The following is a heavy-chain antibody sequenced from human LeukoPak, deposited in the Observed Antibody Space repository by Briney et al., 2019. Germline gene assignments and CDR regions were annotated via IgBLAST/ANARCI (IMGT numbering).Heavy chain of an antibody. CDR1: GGSISSYY. D-gene: IGHD5-12*01. Sequence: SETLSLTCTVSGGSISSYYWSWIRQPPGKGLEWIGYIYYSGSTNYNPSLKSRVTISVDTSKNQFSLKLSSVTAADTAVYYCARVVADVLGAFDIWGQRTLVTVSS. J-gene: IGHJ3*02. CDR2: IYYSGST. V-gene: IGHV4-59*01. CDR3: ARVVADVLGAFDI.